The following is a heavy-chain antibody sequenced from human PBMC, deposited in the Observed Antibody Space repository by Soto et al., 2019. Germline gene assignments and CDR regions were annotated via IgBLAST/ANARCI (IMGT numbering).Heavy chain of an antibody. D-gene: IGHD3-10*01. Sequence: SQTLSLTCAVYAGSSSGYYWSWIRQPPGKGLEWIGEINHSGSTNYNPSLKSRVTISVDTSKNQFSLKLSSVTAADTAVYYCARGRGVRGVTYYYYYGMDVWGQVTTVTVS. V-gene: IGHV4-34*01. J-gene: IGHJ6*02. CDR2: INHSGST. CDR1: AGSSSGYY. CDR3: ARGRGVRGVTYYYYYGMDV.